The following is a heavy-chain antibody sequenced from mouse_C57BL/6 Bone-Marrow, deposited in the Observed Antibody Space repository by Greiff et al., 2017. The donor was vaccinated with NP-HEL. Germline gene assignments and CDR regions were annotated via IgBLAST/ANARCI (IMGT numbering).Heavy chain of an antibody. CDR2: INPNNGGT. D-gene: IGHD1-1*01. V-gene: IGHV1-22*01. CDR1: GYTFTDYN. CDR3: ARSTVVGGYYFDY. Sequence: DVKLQESGPELVKPGASVKMSCKASGYTFTDYNMHWVKQSHGKSLEWIGYINPNNGGTSYNQKFKGKATLTVNKSSSTAYMELRSLTSEDSAVYYCARSTVVGGYYFDYWGQGTTLTVSS. J-gene: IGHJ2*01.